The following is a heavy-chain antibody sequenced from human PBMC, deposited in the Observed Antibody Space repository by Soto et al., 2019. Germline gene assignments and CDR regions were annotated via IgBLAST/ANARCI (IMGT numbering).Heavy chain of an antibody. Sequence: QVQLVESGGGVVQPGRSLRLSCAASGFTFSSYDMHWVRQAPGKGLDWVAVIWYDGSNIDYADSVQGRFTISRDNSKNTLYLQMNILRVDDTAVYYGAREYDVKSGNFDFWGQETMVTVS. CDR2: IWYDGSNI. CDR3: AREYDVKSGNFDF. D-gene: IGHD3-3*01. V-gene: IGHV3-33*01. CDR1: GFTFSSYD. J-gene: IGHJ3*01.